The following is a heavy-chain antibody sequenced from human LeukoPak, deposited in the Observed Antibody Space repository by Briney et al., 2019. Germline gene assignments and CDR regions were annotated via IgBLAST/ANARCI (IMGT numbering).Heavy chain of an antibody. V-gene: IGHV1-46*01. CDR2: INPSGGST. CDR3: AREDSWGYGSGFFFDY. J-gene: IGHJ4*02. CDR1: GYTFTSYY. D-gene: IGHD3-10*01. Sequence: GSVKVSCKASGYTFTSYYMHWVRKAPGQGLEWMGIINPSGGSTSYAQKFQGRVTMTRDTSTSTVYMELSSLRSEDTAVYYCAREDSWGYGSGFFFDYWGQGTLVTVSS.